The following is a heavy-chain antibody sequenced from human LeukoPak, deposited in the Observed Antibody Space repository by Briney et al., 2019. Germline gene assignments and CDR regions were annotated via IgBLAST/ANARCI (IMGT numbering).Heavy chain of an antibody. CDR2: ISLNGVT. CDR1: GGSITSTNW. Sequence: PSGTLSLTCGVSGGSITSTNWWSWVRQTPGQGLEWIGEISLNGVTNYNPSLNSRVTMLLDTSRNHLSLNLTSLTAADTAVYYCSRENGAFSPFGYWGQGTLVTVPS. J-gene: IGHJ4*02. D-gene: IGHD2-8*01. CDR3: SRENGAFSPFGY. V-gene: IGHV4-4*02.